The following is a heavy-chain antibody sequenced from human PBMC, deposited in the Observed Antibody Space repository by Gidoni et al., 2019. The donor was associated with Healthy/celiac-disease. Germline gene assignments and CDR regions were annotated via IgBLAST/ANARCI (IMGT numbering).Heavy chain of an antibody. V-gene: IGHV3-23*01. CDR2: ISGNGIII. D-gene: IGHD3-10*01. J-gene: IGHJ4*02. Sequence: EVQLLESGGGLVQRGGSLRLSCAASGFTLTNYAMSWVRQAPGKGLEWVSTISGNGIIIYYADSVKGRFTISRDTSKNTLFLQMNSLTTEDTAIFYCVRSPLWFGELSQFEYWGQGTLVTVSS. CDR3: VRSPLWFGELSQFEY. CDR1: GFTLTNYA.